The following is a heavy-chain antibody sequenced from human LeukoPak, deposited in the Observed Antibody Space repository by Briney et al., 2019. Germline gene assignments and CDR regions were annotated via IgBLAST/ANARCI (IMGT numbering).Heavy chain of an antibody. V-gene: IGHV3-23*01. CDR2: ISGSGDST. D-gene: IGHD4-11*01. Sequence: QSGGSLRLSCAASGFTFSNYAMNWVRQAPGKGLEWVSGISGSGDSTYYADSVKGRLTISRDNSRSTLYLQMNSLRAEDTAVYYCAKGRDYSKYCFDFWGQGTLVTVSS. J-gene: IGHJ4*02. CDR3: AKGRDYSKYCFDF. CDR1: GFTFSNYA.